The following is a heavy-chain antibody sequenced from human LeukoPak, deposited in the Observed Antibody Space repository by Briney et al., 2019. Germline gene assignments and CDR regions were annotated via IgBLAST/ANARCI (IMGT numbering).Heavy chain of an antibody. CDR3: ARGDCSSTSRYGLFDY. CDR1: GGSFSGYY. J-gene: IGHJ4*02. CDR2: INHSGST. V-gene: IGHV4-34*01. Sequence: SETLSLTCAVYGGSFSGYYWSWLRQPPGKGLEWIGEINHSGSTNYNPSLKSRVTISVDTSKNQFSLKLSSVTAADTAVCYCARGDCSSTSRYGLFDYWGQGTLVTVSS. D-gene: IGHD2-2*01.